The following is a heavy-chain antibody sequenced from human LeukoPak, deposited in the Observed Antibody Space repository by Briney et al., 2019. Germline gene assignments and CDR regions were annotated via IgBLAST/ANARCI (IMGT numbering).Heavy chain of an antibody. CDR3: ARKDPRAYTGSVNWFDP. CDR2: ISSSSSYI. CDR1: GFTFSSYS. Sequence: PGGSLRLSCAASGFTFSSYSMNWVRQAPGKGLEWVSSISSSSSYIYYADSVKGRFTICRDNAKNSLYLQMNSLRAEDTAVYYCARKDPRAYTGSVNWFDPWGQGTLVTVSS. V-gene: IGHV3-21*01. D-gene: IGHD1-14*01. J-gene: IGHJ5*02.